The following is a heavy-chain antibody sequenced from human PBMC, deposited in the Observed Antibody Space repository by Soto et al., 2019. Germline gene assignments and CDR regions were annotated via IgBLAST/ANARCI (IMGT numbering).Heavy chain of an antibody. D-gene: IGHD3-22*01. V-gene: IGHV3-23*01. Sequence: PXASLRLSCAASGFTFSSYAMSWVRQAPGKGLEWVSAISGSGGSTYYADSVKGRFTISRDNSKNTLYLQMNSLRAEDTAVYYCAKEHYDSSGPLAFDIWGQGTMVTVSS. CDR2: ISGSGGST. J-gene: IGHJ3*02. CDR3: AKEHYDSSGPLAFDI. CDR1: GFTFSSYA.